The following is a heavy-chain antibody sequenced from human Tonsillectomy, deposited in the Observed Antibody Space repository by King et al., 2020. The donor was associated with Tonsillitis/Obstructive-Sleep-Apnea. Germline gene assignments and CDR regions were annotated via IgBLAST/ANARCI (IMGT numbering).Heavy chain of an antibody. V-gene: IGHV3-30*18. CDR2: ISYDGSNK. CDR1: GFTFSSYG. Sequence: VQLVESGGGVVQPGRSLRLSCAASGFTFSSYGMHWVRQAPGKGLEWVALISYDGSNKYYADSVKGRFTISRDNSKNTLYLQMNSLRAEDTAVYYCAKFGHAGSGYSFPLDYWGQRTLVTVSS. D-gene: IGHD3-22*01. J-gene: IGHJ4*02. CDR3: AKFGHAGSGYSFPLDY.